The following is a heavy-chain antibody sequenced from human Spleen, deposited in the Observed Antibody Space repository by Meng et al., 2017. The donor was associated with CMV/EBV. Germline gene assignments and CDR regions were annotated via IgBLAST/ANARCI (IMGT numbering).Heavy chain of an antibody. Sequence: KASEGTFHSYTVDWVRQAPGNGVEWMRRLVPIFGTPNYAPKFQGRITIATDESTSTAYMELSSLGLDDAAVYYCAKDRAYSYGPSGYWGQGTLVTVSS. V-gene: IGHV1-69*05. CDR1: EGTFHSYT. CDR2: LVPIFGTP. J-gene: IGHJ4*02. D-gene: IGHD5-18*01. CDR3: AKDRAYSYGPSGY.